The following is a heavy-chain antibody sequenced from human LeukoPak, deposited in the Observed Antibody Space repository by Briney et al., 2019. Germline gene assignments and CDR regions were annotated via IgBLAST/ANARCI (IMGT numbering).Heavy chain of an antibody. Sequence: PGGSLRLSCAASGFTFSSYWMSWVRQAPGKGLEWVANIKQDGSEKYYVDSVKGRFTISRDNAKNSLYLQMNSLRAEDTAVYYCAREVGIVVVTDDAFDMWGQGTMVTVSS. J-gene: IGHJ3*02. CDR1: GFTFSSYW. D-gene: IGHD2-21*02. V-gene: IGHV3-7*01. CDR3: AREVGIVVVTDDAFDM. CDR2: IKQDGSEK.